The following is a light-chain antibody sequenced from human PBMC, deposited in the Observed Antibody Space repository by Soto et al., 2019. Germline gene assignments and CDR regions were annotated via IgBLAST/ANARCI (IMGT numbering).Light chain of an antibody. J-gene: IGKJ1*01. Sequence: DIQMTQSPSTLSPSVXXXVXXXCRASQSISSWLAWYQQKPGKAPKLLIYKASSLEGGVPSRFSGSGSGTEFTLTISSLQPDDFATYYCQQYNSYWTFGHGTKVDIK. CDR3: QQYNSYWT. CDR2: KAS. CDR1: QSISSW. V-gene: IGKV1-5*03.